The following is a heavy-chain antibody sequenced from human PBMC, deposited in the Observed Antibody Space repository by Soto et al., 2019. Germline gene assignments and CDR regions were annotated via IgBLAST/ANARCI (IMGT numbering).Heavy chain of an antibody. Sequence: PGGSLRLSCVASGFTVDDYAMHWVRQAPGKGLEWVSGISANGDNVDYADSVKGRFTVSRDNAKNSLFLQMNSLRPEDTALYYCAKDIKWGGMTTIHYFDSWGQGTQVTVSS. D-gene: IGHD4-17*01. V-gene: IGHV3-9*01. CDR1: GFTVDDYA. J-gene: IGHJ4*02. CDR2: ISANGDNV. CDR3: AKDIKWGGMTTIHYFDS.